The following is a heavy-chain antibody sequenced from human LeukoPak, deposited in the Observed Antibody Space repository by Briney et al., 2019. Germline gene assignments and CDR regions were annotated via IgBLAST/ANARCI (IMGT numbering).Heavy chain of an antibody. D-gene: IGHD3-22*01. CDR1: GFTFSSYA. CDR3: AKDLRSYDSSGSDDAFDI. CDR2: ISGSGGST. V-gene: IGHV3-23*01. J-gene: IGHJ3*02. Sequence: PGGSLRLSCAASGFTFSSYAMSWVRQAPGKGLEWVSAISGSGGSTYYADSVKGRFTISRDNSKNTLYLQMNSLRAEDTAVYYCAKDLRSYDSSGSDDAFDIWGQGTMVTVSS.